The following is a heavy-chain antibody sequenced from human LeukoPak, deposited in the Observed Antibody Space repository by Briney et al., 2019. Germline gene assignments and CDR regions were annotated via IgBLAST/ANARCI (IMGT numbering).Heavy chain of an antibody. CDR2: IIPIFGTA. J-gene: IGHJ4*02. CDR3: ARDLSSSGGFDH. V-gene: IGHV1-69*05. D-gene: IGHD6-6*01. CDR1: GGTFSSYA. Sequence: GASVKVSCKASGGTFSSYAISWVRQAPGQGLEWMGGIIPIFGTANYAQKFQGRVTITTDESTSTAYMELSSLRSEDTAVYYCARDLSSSGGFDHWGQGTLVTVSS.